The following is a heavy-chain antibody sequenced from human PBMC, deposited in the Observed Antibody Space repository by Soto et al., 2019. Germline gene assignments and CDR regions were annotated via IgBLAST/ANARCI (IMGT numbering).Heavy chain of an antibody. D-gene: IGHD1-7*01. CDR3: ARDNWNSY. J-gene: IGHJ4*01. CDR1: GFTFSSYW. V-gene: IGHV3-74*01. Sequence: EVQLVDSGGGLVQPGGSVRLSCAASGFTFSSYWMHWVGQAPGKGLMWVSRIHNDGSTTRYADSVKGRFTISRDNAKNTLYLQMSSLRVEDTAVYYCARDNWNSYWGQGTLVTVSS. CDR2: IHNDGSTT.